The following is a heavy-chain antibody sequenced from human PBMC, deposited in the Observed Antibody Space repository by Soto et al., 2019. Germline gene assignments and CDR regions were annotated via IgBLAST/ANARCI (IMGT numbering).Heavy chain of an antibody. Sequence: QVQLVESGGGVVQPGRSLRLSCAASGFTFSSYAMHWVRQAPGKGLEWVAVISYDGSNKYYADSVKGRFTISRDNSKNTLYLQMNSLRAEXTAVYYCARDPLWGTAMVLWYFDLWGRGTLVTVSS. CDR2: ISYDGSNK. J-gene: IGHJ2*01. V-gene: IGHV3-30-3*01. CDR3: ARDPLWGTAMVLWYFDL. D-gene: IGHD5-18*01. CDR1: GFTFSSYA.